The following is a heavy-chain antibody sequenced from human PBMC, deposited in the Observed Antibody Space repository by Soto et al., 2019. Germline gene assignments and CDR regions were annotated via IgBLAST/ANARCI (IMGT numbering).Heavy chain of an antibody. D-gene: IGHD1-7*01. CDR3: ASGGNWNLELYFDY. CDR1: GFTFSSYG. CDR2: IWYDGSNK. Sequence: GGSLRLSCAASGFTFSSYGMHWVRQAPGKGLEWVAVIWYDGSNKYYADSVKGRFTISRDNSKNTLYLQMNSLRAEDTAVYYCASGGNWNLELYFDYWGQGTLVTVSS. V-gene: IGHV3-33*01. J-gene: IGHJ4*02.